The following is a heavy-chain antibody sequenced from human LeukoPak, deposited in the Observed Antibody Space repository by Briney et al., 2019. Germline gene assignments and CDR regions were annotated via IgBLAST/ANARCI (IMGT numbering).Heavy chain of an antibody. CDR3: ARETVVDSSTSRDIKIKHEAFDI. CDR1: GFSFSEYA. Sequence: GGSLRLSCVGSGFSFSEYAMYWVRHAPGKGLEYVSTITRNGGARDYGNSVAGRFTVSRDNSKSTLYLQMGSLRIEDTAVYYCARETVVDSSTSRDIKIKHEAFDIWGRGTVDTASS. CDR2: ITRNGGAR. J-gene: IGHJ3*02. D-gene: IGHD4-23*01. V-gene: IGHV3-64*01.